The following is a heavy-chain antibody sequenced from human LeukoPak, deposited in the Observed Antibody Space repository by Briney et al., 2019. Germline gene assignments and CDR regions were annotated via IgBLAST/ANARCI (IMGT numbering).Heavy chain of an antibody. CDR3: ARGSIAATRGVSY. Sequence: SETLSLTCTVSGGSISSGSYYWSWIRQPAGKGLEWIGRIYTSGSTNYNPSLKSRVTISVDTSKNQFSLKLSSVTAADTAVYYCARGSIAATRGVSYWGQGTLVTVSS. V-gene: IGHV4-61*02. D-gene: IGHD6-6*01. CDR1: GGSISSGSYY. J-gene: IGHJ4*02. CDR2: IYTSGST.